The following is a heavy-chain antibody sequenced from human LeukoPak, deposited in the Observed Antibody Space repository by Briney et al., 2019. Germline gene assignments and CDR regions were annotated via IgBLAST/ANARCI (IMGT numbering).Heavy chain of an antibody. D-gene: IGHD3-16*02. CDR3: ARAEIKLYNQRRYYFDY. J-gene: IGHJ4*02. V-gene: IGHV4-34*01. CDR1: GGSFSGYY. CDR2: INHSGST. Sequence: PSETLSLTCAVYGGSFSGYYWSWIRQPPGKGLEWIGEINHSGSTNYNPSLKSRVTISVDTSKNQFSLKLSSVTAADTAVYYCARAEIKLYNQRRYYFDYWGKGTLVTVSS.